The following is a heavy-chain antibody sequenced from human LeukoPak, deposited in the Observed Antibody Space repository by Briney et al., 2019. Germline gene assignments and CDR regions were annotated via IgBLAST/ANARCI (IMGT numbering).Heavy chain of an antibody. J-gene: IGHJ4*02. CDR3: ASDIVATSGDF. D-gene: IGHD5-12*01. V-gene: IGHV3-11*01. CDR2: ITSAGRAI. CDR1: GFTFSDFY. Sequence: GGSLRLPCAASGFTFSDFYMSWIRQAPGKGLKWVSYITSAGRAIYYADSVQGRFTISRDNARNSLYLQMNGLRAEDTAVYYCASDIVATSGDFWGQGTLATVSS.